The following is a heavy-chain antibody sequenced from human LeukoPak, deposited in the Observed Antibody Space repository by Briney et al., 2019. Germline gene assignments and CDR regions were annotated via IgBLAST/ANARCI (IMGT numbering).Heavy chain of an antibody. CDR2: ISSSSSYI. V-gene: IGHV3-21*01. Sequence: GGSLRLSCAASGFTFSSYSMNWVRQAPGKGLEWVSSISSSSSYIYYADSVKGRFTISRDNAKNSLYLQMNSLRAEDTAVYYCARVRWVEFDVFDLWGQGTMVTVCS. CDR3: ARVRWVEFDVFDL. CDR1: GFTFSSYS. J-gene: IGHJ3*01. D-gene: IGHD5-24*01.